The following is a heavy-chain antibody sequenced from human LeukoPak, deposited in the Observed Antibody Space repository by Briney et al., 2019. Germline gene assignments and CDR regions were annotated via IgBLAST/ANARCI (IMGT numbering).Heavy chain of an antibody. CDR3: AKDTSGGSLDY. CDR2: ISWNSGSI. D-gene: IGHD3-10*01. J-gene: IGHJ4*02. V-gene: IGHV3-9*03. Sequence: GGSLRLSCAASGFTFDDYAMHWVRQAPGKGLEWVSGISWNSGSIGYADSVKGRFTISRDNAKNSLYLQMNSLRADDMALYYCAKDTSGGSLDYWGQGTLVTVSS. CDR1: GFTFDDYA.